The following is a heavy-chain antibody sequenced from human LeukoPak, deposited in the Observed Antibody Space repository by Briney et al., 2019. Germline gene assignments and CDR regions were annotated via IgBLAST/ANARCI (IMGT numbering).Heavy chain of an antibody. CDR2: INPNSGGT. CDR3: ARDRGCSGGSCYYFDY. J-gene: IGHJ4*02. CDR1: GYTFTSYY. D-gene: IGHD2-15*01. V-gene: IGHV1-2*02. Sequence: WASVKVSCKASGYTFTSYYMHWVRQAPGQGLEWMGWINPNSGGTNYAQKFQGRVTMTRDTSISTAYMELSRLRSDDTAVYYCARDRGCSGGSCYYFDYWGQGTLVTVSS.